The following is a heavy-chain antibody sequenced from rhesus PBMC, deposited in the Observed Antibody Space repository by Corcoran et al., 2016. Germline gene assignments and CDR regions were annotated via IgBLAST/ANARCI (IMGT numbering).Heavy chain of an antibody. Sequence: QVTLKESGPALVKPTQTLTLTCTFSGFSLSTSGMRVSWIRQPPGKALEWLARIEWDDDKYYRTSLKSRLTISKDPAKNQVVLTMTNMDPVDTATYYCARLHDYWGQGVLVTVSS. CDR2: IEWDDDK. V-gene: IGHV2S2*01. D-gene: IGHD2-39*02. J-gene: IGHJ4*01. CDR3: ARLHDY. CDR1: GFSLSTSGMR.